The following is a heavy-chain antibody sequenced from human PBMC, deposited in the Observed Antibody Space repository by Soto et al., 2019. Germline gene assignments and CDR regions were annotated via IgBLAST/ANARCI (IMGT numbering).Heavy chain of an antibody. J-gene: IGHJ1*01. CDR1: GFIFGDYY. D-gene: IGHD3-3*01. V-gene: IGHV3-11*06. Sequence: PGGSLRLSCVASGFIFGDYYMNWIRQSPGKGLEWLSYISSSGSDAKSADSLKGRFSISRDNAKNSVYLQMNRLSAEDTAVYYCVRVRGFLEWLDWGQGTLVTVS. CDR3: VRVRGFLEWLD. CDR2: ISSSGSDA.